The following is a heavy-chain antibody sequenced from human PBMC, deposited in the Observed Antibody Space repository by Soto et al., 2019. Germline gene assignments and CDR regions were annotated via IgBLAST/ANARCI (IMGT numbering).Heavy chain of an antibody. J-gene: IGHJ4*02. Sequence: EVQLVESGGGLVQPGGSLRLSCAASGFTFSSYSMNWVRQAPGKGLEWVSYISSSSSTIYYADSVKGRFTISRDNAKNSLYPQMNSLRDEDTAVYYCARAPIYSSGWYYFDYWGQGTLVTVSS. CDR3: ARAPIYSSGWYYFDY. V-gene: IGHV3-48*02. D-gene: IGHD6-19*01. CDR1: GFTFSSYS. CDR2: ISSSSSTI.